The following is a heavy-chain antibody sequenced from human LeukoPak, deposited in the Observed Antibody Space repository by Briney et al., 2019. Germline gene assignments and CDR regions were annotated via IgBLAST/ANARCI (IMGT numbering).Heavy chain of an antibody. CDR1: GGSFSGYY. CDR3: ARGRGYYDILTGLGNRRPFDY. V-gene: IGHV4-34*01. Sequence: SETLSLTCAVYGGSFSGYYWSWIRQPPGEGLEWIGEINHSGSTNYNPSLKSRVTISVDTSKNQFSLKLSSVTAADTAVYYCARGRGYYDILTGLGNRRPFDYWGQGTLVTVSS. CDR2: INHSGST. D-gene: IGHD3-9*01. J-gene: IGHJ4*02.